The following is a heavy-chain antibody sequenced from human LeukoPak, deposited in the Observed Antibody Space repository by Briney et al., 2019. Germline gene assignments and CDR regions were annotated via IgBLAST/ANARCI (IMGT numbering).Heavy chain of an antibody. CDR2: IYAGGST. J-gene: IGHJ3*02. CDR1: GGSISSGTYY. V-gene: IGHV4-61*02. CDR3: ARSRFLEYAFDI. Sequence: SQTLSLTCTVSGGSISSGTYYWSWIRQPAGKGLEWIGRIYAGGSTNYNPSLKSRVTMSLDPSKNQFSLKLSSVTVADTAVYYCARSRFLEYAFDIWGQGTMVTVSS. D-gene: IGHD3-3*01.